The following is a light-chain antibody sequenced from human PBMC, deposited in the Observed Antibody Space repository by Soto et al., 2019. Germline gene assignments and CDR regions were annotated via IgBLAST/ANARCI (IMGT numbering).Light chain of an antibody. CDR2: AAS. J-gene: IGKJ1*01. CDR1: QSIGYW. Sequence: DIQMTQSPSTLSAAVGDGVTITCRASQSIGYWLAWYQQKPGKAPNLLIYAASSLETGVPSRFSGSGSGTEFTLSISSLQPDDSASYYCQQYNSYSKTFGQGTKV. V-gene: IGKV1-5*01. CDR3: QQYNSYSKT.